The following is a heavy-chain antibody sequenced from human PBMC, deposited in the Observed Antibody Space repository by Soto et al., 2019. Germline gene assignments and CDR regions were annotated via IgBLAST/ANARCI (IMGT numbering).Heavy chain of an antibody. J-gene: IGHJ4*02. V-gene: IGHV1-18*01. CDR3: ARSNYYDSSGYIY. CDR1: GYTFSSYG. CDR2: ISDYNGNT. Sequence: GASVKVSCKASGYTFSSYGLSWVRQAPGQGLEWMGWISDYNGNTHYAQKFQGRVIMTTDTSASTAYMELSSLRSEDTAVYYCARSNYYDSSGYIYWGQGTLVTVSS. D-gene: IGHD3-22*01.